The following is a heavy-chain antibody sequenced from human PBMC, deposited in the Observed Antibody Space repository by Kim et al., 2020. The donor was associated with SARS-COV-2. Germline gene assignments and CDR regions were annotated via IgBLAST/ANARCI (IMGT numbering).Heavy chain of an antibody. CDR2: IYDSGST. J-gene: IGHJ1*01. V-gene: IGHV4-39*07. Sequence: SETLSLTCTVSGGSISSSSYYWGWIRQPPGKGLEWIGSIYDSGSTYYNPSLKSRVTISVDTSKNQFSLKLSSVTAADTAVYYCARIAYYYGSGSRKYFQHWGQGTLVTVSS. CDR1: GGSISSSSYY. D-gene: IGHD3-10*01. CDR3: ARIAYYYGSGSRKYFQH.